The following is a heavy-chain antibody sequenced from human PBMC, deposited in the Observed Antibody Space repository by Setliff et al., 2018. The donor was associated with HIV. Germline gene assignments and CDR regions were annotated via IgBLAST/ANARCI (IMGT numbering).Heavy chain of an antibody. CDR3: ARRPYYDSWSGHQAFDI. CDR1: GYSFTTYW. V-gene: IGHV5-51*01. J-gene: IGHJ3*02. Sequence: GESPKISCKGSGYSFTTYWIGWVRQMPGKGLEWMGIIYPYDSDTRYSPSFQGQVTISADKSISTAYVQWSGLKASDTAMYYCARRPYYDSWSGHQAFDIWGQGTMVTV. D-gene: IGHD3-3*01. CDR2: IYPYDSDT.